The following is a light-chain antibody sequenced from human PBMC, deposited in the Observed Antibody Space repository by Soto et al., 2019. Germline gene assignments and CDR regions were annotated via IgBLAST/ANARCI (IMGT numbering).Light chain of an antibody. Sequence: EIVMTQSPATLSVSPGERVTLSCRARQSVGSNIAWYQQKPGQGPRLLIYGASTSAAGIPARFSGSGSGTDFPLTISSLQSEDFAVYFCQQYYHRWTFGPGNKVYIK. J-gene: IGKJ1*01. CDR1: QSVGSN. V-gene: IGKV3-15*01. CDR2: GAS. CDR3: QQYYHRWT.